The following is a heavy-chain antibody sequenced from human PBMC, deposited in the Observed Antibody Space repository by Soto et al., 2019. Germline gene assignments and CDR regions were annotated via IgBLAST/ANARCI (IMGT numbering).Heavy chain of an antibody. CDR3: ARLGEGCSSTSCYERVHWFDP. J-gene: IGHJ5*02. V-gene: IGHV4-31*03. Sequence: SETLSLTCTVSGGSISSGGYYWSWIRQHPGKGLEWIGYIYYSGSTYCNPSLKSRVTISVDTSKSQFSLKLSSVTAADTAVYYCARLGEGCSSTSCYERVHWFDPWGQGTLVTVSS. CDR1: GGSISSGGYY. D-gene: IGHD2-2*01. CDR2: IYYSGST.